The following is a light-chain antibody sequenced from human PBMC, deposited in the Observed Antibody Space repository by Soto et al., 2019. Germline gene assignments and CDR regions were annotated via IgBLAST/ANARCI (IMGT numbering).Light chain of an antibody. V-gene: IGKV3-20*01. CDR2: ASS. CDR1: QSVTTY. J-gene: IGKJ1*01. Sequence: EIVLTQSPGTLSLSPGERATLSCRASQSVTTYLAWYQQKPGQAPRLLIYASSSRATGIPDRFSGSGSVTDFTLTISRLEPEDFAVYYCQQYGNSPTFGQGTKVDIK. CDR3: QQYGNSPT.